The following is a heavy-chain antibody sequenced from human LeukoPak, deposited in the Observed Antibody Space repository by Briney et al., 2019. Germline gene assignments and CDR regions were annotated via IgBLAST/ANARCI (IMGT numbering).Heavy chain of an antibody. V-gene: IGHV3-53*01. CDR1: GFTVSSNY. Sequence: GGSLRLSCAASGFTVSSNYMSWVRQAPGKGLEWVSVIYSGGSTYYADSVKGRFTISRDNSKNTLYLQMNSLRAEDTAVYYCARAGLWFGSGRNWFDPWGQGTLVTVSS. J-gene: IGHJ5*02. D-gene: IGHD3-10*01. CDR2: IYSGGST. CDR3: ARAGLWFGSGRNWFDP.